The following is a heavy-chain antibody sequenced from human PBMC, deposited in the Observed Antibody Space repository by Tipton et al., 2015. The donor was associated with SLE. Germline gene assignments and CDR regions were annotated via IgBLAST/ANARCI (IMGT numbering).Heavy chain of an antibody. CDR2: INHSGST. V-gene: IGHV4-34*01. CDR1: GYYISSGYY. D-gene: IGHD4-17*01. CDR3: VYGDWLGLDY. J-gene: IGHJ4*02. Sequence: TLSLTCAVSGYYISSGYYWSWIRQPPGKGLEWIGEINHSGSTNYNPSLKSRVTISVDTAKNQFSLMLSSVTAADTAVYYCVYGDWLGLDYCGQGTLVTVSS.